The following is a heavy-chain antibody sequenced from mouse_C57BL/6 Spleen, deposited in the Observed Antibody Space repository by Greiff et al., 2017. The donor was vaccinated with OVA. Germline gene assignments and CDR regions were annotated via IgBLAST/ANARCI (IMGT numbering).Heavy chain of an antibody. V-gene: IGHV1-55*01. CDR2: IYPGGGCT. D-gene: IGHD1-1*01. Sequence: QVQLQQPGAELVKPGASVKLSCKASGYTFTSYWITWVKQRPGQGLEWIGDIYPGGGCTNYNEKFKGKATLTVDTSSSTAYMQLSSLTSEDSAVYYCARWLNYGSVDYWGQGTTLTVSS. CDR3: ARWLNYGSVDY. J-gene: IGHJ2*01. CDR1: GYTFTSYW.